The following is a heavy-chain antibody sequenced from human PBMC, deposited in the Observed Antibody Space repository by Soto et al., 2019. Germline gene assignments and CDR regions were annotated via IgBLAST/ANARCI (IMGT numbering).Heavy chain of an antibody. CDR1: GFTFSSYW. J-gene: IGHJ6*02. CDR3: ARWGIYYYYGMDV. Sequence: GGSLRLSCAASGFTFSSYWMSWVRQAPGKGLEWVANIKQDGSEKYYVDSVKGRFTISRDNAKNSLYLQMNSLRAEDTAVYYCARWGIYYYYGMDVWGQGTTVTVSS. V-gene: IGHV3-7*05. CDR2: IKQDGSEK. D-gene: IGHD7-27*01.